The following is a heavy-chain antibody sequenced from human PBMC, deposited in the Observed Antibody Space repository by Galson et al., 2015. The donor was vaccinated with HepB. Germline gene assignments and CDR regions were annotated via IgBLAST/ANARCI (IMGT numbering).Heavy chain of an antibody. J-gene: IGHJ6*02. Sequence: SLRLSCAASGFTFSSYWMHWVRQAPGKGLVWVSRINSDGSSTSYADSVKGRFTISRDNAKNTLYLQMNSLRAEDTAVYYCAREGGNPYGMDVWGQGTTVTVSS. CDR1: GFTFSSYW. V-gene: IGHV3-74*01. D-gene: IGHD3-16*01. CDR3: AREGGNPYGMDV. CDR2: INSDGSST.